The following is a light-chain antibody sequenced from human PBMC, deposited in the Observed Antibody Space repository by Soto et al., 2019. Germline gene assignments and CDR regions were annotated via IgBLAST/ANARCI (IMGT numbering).Light chain of an antibody. CDR1: QSLVYSDGNAY. CDR3: MQGTPWPPYT. Sequence: DVVMTQSPLSLPVTLGQPASISCRSSQSLVYSDGNAYLNWFHQRPGQSPRRLIYKVSYRDSGVPDRFSGSGSVSDFTLKISRVEAEDVGVYYCMQGTPWPPYTFGHGTKLEIK. CDR2: KVS. V-gene: IGKV2-30*01. J-gene: IGKJ2*01.